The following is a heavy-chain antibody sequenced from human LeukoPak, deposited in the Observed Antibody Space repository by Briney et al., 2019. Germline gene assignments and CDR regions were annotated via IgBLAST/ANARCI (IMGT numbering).Heavy chain of an antibody. CDR3: ARRVVESAATTERNWFDP. Sequence: PSETLSLTCTVSGGSISSYCWSWIRQPPGKGLEWIGSICYSGSTNYNPSLKSQVTVSLDTSKNQFSLKLNSVTATDTALYSCARRVVESAATTERNWFDPWGQGTLVTVSS. J-gene: IGHJ5*02. CDR2: ICYSGST. D-gene: IGHD4-11*01. V-gene: IGHV4-59*08. CDR1: GGSISSYC.